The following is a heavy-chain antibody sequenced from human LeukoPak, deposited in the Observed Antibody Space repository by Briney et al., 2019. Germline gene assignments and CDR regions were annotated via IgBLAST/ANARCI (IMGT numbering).Heavy chain of an antibody. D-gene: IGHD2-21*02. V-gene: IGHV3-23*01. J-gene: IGHJ5*02. CDR2: ISAGGGST. CDR3: AKSGDSSRTYNWFDP. Sequence: GGSLRLSCAASGFTFSNFAMSWVRQAPGKGLEWVSGISAGGGSTYYADSVKGRFTISRDNSKNTLYLQMNGLRAEDTALYYCAKSGDSSRTYNWFDPWGQGILVTVSS. CDR1: GFTFSNFA.